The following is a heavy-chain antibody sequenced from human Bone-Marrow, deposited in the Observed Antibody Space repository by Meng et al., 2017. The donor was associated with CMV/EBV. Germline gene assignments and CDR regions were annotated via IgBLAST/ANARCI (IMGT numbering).Heavy chain of an antibody. V-gene: IGHV4-59*12. Sequence: SETLSLTCAVYGGSISSYYWSWIRQPPGKGLEWIGFMNSGGSANYNASLRSRVTISVDTSKNQFSLKLSSVTAADTAVYYCARVGFGGLEWLSSFGWSYWGQGTLVTVSS. CDR1: GGSISSYY. CDR2: MNSGGSA. D-gene: IGHD3-3*01. J-gene: IGHJ4*02. CDR3: ARVGFGGLEWLSSFGWSY.